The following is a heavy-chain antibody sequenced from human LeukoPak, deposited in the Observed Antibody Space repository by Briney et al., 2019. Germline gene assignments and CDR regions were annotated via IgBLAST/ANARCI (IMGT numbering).Heavy chain of an antibody. D-gene: IGHD4-17*01. CDR1: GFTFSSCA. J-gene: IGHJ4*02. Sequence: GGSLRLSCAASGFTFSSCAMHWVRQAPGKGLEWVTLISYDGSNKYYADSVKGRFTISRGDSKNTLYLQMNSLRAEDTAVYYCARDYGDYGGIDYWGQGTLVTVSS. V-gene: IGHV3-30-3*01. CDR3: ARDYGDYGGIDY. CDR2: ISYDGSNK.